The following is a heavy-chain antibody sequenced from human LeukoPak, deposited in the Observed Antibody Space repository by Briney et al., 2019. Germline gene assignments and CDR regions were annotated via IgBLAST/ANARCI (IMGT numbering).Heavy chain of an antibody. CDR1: GFTFRNYG. CDR2: ISYDGGHQ. D-gene: IGHD3-16*01. CDR3: AKDRRMMSAYYGMDV. V-gene: IGHV3-30*18. Sequence: GGSLRLSCEASGFTFRNYGVHWVRQAPGNGPEWVAVISYDGGHQYSADSVKGRFTLSRDNSKNTVYLQLNSLRAEDTAVYYCAKDRRMMSAYYGMDVWGQGTPVTVSS. J-gene: IGHJ6*02.